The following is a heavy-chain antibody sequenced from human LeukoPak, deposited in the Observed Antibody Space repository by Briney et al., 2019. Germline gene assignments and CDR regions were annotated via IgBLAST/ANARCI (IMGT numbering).Heavy chain of an antibody. CDR2: IKGDGGST. V-gene: IGHV3-43*01. CDR3: VKSTPYSSGWFDSYDY. D-gene: IGHD6-19*01. CDR1: GFTFGDYT. J-gene: IGHJ4*02. Sequence: GGSLRLSCAASGFTFGDYTMHWVRQRPGKGLQWVALIKGDGGSTYYANSMKGRITISRDNSKNSLYLQMTGLRGDDTALYYCVKSTPYSSGWFDSYDYWGRGTLVTVSS.